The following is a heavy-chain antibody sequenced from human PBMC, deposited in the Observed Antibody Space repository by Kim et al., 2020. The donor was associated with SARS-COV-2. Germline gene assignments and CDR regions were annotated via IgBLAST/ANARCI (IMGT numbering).Heavy chain of an antibody. D-gene: IGHD6-19*01. J-gene: IGHJ4*02. Sequence: TDYAAPVKGRFTISRDDSKNTLYLQMNSLKTEDTAVYYCTTGPGWYLGYWGQGTLVTVSS. CDR3: TTGPGWYLGY. CDR2: T. V-gene: IGHV3-15*01.